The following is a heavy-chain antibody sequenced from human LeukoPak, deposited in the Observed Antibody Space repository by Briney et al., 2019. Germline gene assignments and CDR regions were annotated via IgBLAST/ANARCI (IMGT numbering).Heavy chain of an antibody. V-gene: IGHV3-7*05. Sequence: GGSLRLSCAASGFSFSNYWMSWVRQAPGKGLEWVANIKQDGSESYYVGSVKGRFTISRDNSKNTLYLQMNSLRAEDTAVYYCAKQDIRSSAWYDWGQGTLVTVSS. J-gene: IGHJ4*02. CDR1: GFSFSNYW. CDR3: AKQDIRSSAWYD. CDR2: IKQDGSES. D-gene: IGHD6-19*01.